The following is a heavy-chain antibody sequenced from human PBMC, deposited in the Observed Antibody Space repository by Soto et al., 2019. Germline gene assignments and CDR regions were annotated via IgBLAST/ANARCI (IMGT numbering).Heavy chain of an antibody. CDR2: INQDGSEK. Sequence: EVQLVESGGDLVQPGGSLRLSCAASGFTFSSFWITWVRQAPGKGLEWVANINQDGSEKHYVDSVKGRFTLSRDNAENSLYLQMNSLRADDTAVYYCARDFGVQELDYWGQGNLVTVSA. CDR1: GFTFSSFW. J-gene: IGHJ4*02. D-gene: IGHD3-3*01. V-gene: IGHV3-7*01. CDR3: ARDFGVQELDY.